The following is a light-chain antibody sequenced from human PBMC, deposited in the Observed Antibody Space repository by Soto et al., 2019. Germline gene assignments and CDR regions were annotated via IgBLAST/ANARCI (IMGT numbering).Light chain of an antibody. CDR2: DAS. Sequence: EIVLTQFPATLFLSPGERATLSCRASQSVSSYLAWYQQKPGQAPRLLIYDASNRATGIPARFSGSGSGTDFTLTISSLEPEDFAVYYCQQRSNWPSFGQGTKV. J-gene: IGKJ1*01. V-gene: IGKV3-11*01. CDR3: QQRSNWPS. CDR1: QSVSSY.